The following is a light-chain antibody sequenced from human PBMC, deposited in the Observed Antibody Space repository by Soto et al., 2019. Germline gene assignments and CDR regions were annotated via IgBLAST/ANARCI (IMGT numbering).Light chain of an antibody. CDR2: RKN. Sequence: QSVLTQPPSASGTPGQRVTISCSGSSSNIGSNYVYWYQQLRGTAPKLLIYRKNQRPSGVPDRFSGSKSGTSASLAISGLRSEDEADYYCAAWDGSLSGLFGGRTKLTVL. CDR1: SSNIGSNY. V-gene: IGLV1-47*01. J-gene: IGLJ2*01. CDR3: AAWDGSLSGL.